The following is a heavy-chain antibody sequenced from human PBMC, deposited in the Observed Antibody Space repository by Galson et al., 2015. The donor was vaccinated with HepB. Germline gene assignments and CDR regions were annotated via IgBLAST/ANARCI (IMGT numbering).Heavy chain of an antibody. CDR2: IWYDGSNE. CDR3: ARPSAYCSSSACSGARPLHLYYYYGLNV. Sequence: SLRLSCAASGFAFSKYAMHWVRQTPGKGLEWVAVIWYDGSNEYYADSVKGRFTISRDNSKNTLFLQMNSLRAEDTAIYYCARPSAYCSSSACSGARPLHLYYYYGLNVWGQRTTVTVSS. J-gene: IGHJ6*02. CDR1: GFAFSKYA. D-gene: IGHD2-2*01. V-gene: IGHV3-33*01.